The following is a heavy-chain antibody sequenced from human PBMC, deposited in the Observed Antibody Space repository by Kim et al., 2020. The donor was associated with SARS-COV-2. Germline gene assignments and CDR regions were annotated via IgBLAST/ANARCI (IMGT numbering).Heavy chain of an antibody. V-gene: IGHV3-23*01. CDR3: AKDLGSGYYLDY. Sequence: YYADAGKGRCPISRDNSKSTLYLKMNSLRAEDTAVYYCAKDLGSGYYLDYWGQGTLVTVSS. J-gene: IGHJ4*02. D-gene: IGHD3-22*01.